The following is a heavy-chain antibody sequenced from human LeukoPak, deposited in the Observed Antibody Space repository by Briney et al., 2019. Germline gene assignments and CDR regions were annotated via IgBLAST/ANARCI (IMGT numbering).Heavy chain of an antibody. D-gene: IGHD6-19*01. CDR3: AREFRSGYNSRWFDY. CDR2: IKQDGSEK. Sequence: PGGSLRLSCAASELTFRNYWMSWVRQAPGKGLEWVANIKQDGSEKYYVDSVKGRFTISRDNAKNSLYLQMNSLRVEDTAVYYCAREFRSGYNSRWFDYWGQGTLVTVSS. CDR1: ELTFRNYW. J-gene: IGHJ5*01. V-gene: IGHV3-7*01.